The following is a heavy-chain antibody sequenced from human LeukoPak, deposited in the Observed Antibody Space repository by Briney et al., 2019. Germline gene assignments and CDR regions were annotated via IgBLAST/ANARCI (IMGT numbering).Heavy chain of an antibody. D-gene: IGHD3-10*01. J-gene: IGHJ4*02. CDR2: ISSSGTYI. CDR3: APRGRGY. V-gene: IGHV3-21*01. Sequence: GGSLRLSCAASGFTFSSYSLNWVRQAPGKGLEWVSTISSSGTYIYYTDSVKGRFTISRDNAKNSLYLQMNSLRAEDTAVYYCAPRGRGYWGQGTLVTVSS. CDR1: GFTFSSYS.